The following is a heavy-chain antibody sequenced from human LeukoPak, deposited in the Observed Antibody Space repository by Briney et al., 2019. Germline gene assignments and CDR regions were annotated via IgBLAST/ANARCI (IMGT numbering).Heavy chain of an antibody. V-gene: IGHV3-7*03. CDR3: AKDVWFGELYGVADAFDI. CDR1: GFTFSSYW. J-gene: IGHJ3*02. D-gene: IGHD3-10*01. CDR2: IKQDGSEK. Sequence: PGGSLRLSCAASGFTFSSYWMSWVRQAPGKGLEWVANIKQDGSEKYYVDSVKGRFTISRDNSKNTLYLQMNSLRAEDTAVYYCAKDVWFGELYGVADAFDIWGQGTMVTVSS.